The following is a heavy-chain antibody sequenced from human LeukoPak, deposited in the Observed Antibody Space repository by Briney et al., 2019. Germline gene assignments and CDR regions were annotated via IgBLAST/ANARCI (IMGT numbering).Heavy chain of an antibody. CDR2: IYYSGST. CDR3: ARLLFIVRRYSYGSHFDY. V-gene: IGHV4-39*01. CDR1: GGSISSSSYY. Sequence: SETLSLTCTVSGGSISSSSYYWGWIRQPPGNGLEWIGSIYYSGSTYYNPSLKSRVTISVDTSKNQFSLKLSSVTAADTAVYYCARLLFIVRRYSYGSHFDYWGQGTLVTVSS. D-gene: IGHD5-18*01. J-gene: IGHJ4*02.